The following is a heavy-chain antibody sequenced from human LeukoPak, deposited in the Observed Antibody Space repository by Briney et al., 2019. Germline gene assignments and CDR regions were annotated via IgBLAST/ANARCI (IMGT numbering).Heavy chain of an antibody. J-gene: IGHJ3*02. Sequence: SETLSLTCTVSRGSVATYSWSWIRQPAGKGLEWIGRLSGSGNSKFNPSLKTRVSKSVDESKNQFSLHLRSVTAADTAVYYCARDLTLTVAFDIWGQGTVVTASS. CDR1: RGSVATYS. CDR2: LSGSGNS. V-gene: IGHV4-4*07. CDR3: ARDLTLTVAFDI. D-gene: IGHD3-16*01.